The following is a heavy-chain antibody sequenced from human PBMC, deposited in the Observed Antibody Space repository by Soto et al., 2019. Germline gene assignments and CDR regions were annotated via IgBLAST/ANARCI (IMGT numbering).Heavy chain of an antibody. V-gene: IGHV1-2*06. Sequence: QVQLLQSGAAMKKPGASVRVSCKSSGYTFTDHYIHWVRQAPGQGLEWMGRINPHNGGTAYGAIYRCRVTRARDTAGSTAYFDLTRLTPNYTAMYYCAGESEGDTSITVYAIGDCDYWGQGTLVTVSS. CDR3: AGESEGDTSITVYAIGDCDY. CDR1: GYTFTDHY. CDR2: INPHNGGT. D-gene: IGHD1-26*01. J-gene: IGHJ4*02.